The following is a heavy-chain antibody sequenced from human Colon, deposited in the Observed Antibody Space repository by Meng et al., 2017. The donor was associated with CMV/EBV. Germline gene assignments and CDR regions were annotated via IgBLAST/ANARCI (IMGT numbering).Heavy chain of an antibody. J-gene: IGHJ5*02. CDR3: GRDRHLDP. CDR2: INSISGDT. V-gene: IGHV1-2*02. D-gene: IGHD3-3*02. CDR1: GYTFTDYY. Sequence: QVQLVQSGAEVKKPWDSVKVSCKTSGYTFTDYYIHWVRQAPGQGLEWMGWINSISGDTNYAQKFQGRVTMTRDTSITTAYMELNSLKSDDTAVYYCGRDRHLDPWGQGTLVTVSS.